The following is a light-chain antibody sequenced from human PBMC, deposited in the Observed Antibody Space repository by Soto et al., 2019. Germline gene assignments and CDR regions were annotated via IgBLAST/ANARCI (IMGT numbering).Light chain of an antibody. CDR2: DAS. V-gene: IGKV3-11*01. CDR3: QQRTNWPLT. J-gene: IGKJ4*01. Sequence: EIVLTQSPVTLSLSPGERATLSCRASQSVTTFLAWYQQKPGQAPRLLIYDASKRATGIPARFSGSGSGTDFTLTISSQEPEDFAVSYCQQRTNWPLTFGGGTKVEIK. CDR1: QSVTTF.